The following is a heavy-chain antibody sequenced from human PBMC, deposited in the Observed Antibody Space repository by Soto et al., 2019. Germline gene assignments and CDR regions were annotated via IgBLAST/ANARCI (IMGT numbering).Heavy chain of an antibody. CDR1: GDSSSNVY. J-gene: IGHJ4*02. Sequence: SETLSLTCTVSGDSSSNVYWSWVRQPPGKGLEWIAYISDGGGAKYNPSLKSRVTISLDTSKNQFSLEMRSVTAADTAVYYCARVLLGYCSRTSCYGFDYWRQGSLVTVS. D-gene: IGHD2-2*03. CDR3: ARVLLGYCSRTSCYGFDY. CDR2: ISDGGGA. V-gene: IGHV4-59*01.